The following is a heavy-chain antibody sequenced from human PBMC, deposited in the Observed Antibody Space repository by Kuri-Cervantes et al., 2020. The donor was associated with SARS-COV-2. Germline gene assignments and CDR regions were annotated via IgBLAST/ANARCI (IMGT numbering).Heavy chain of an antibody. CDR2: VKTSSGNT. CDR3: YCAPKEGFDS. J-gene: IGHJ4*02. CDR1: GYTFTSYG. D-gene: IGHD2-21*01. Sequence: ASVKVSCKASGYTFTSYGISWVRQAPGQGLEWMGMVKTSSGNTLYAQFFQGRVTMTRDTSTSTVYMELSSLTSEDTAIYYCYCAPKEGFDSWGQGTLVT. V-gene: IGHV1-8*02.